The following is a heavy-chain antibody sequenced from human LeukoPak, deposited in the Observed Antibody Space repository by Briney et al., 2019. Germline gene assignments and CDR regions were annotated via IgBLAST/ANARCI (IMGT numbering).Heavy chain of an antibody. J-gene: IGHJ4*02. CDR3: AKTYFSYGSGSYPTL. Sequence: GGSLRLSCAASGFTFSSYAMSWVRQAPGKGLGWVSAISGSGGSTYYADSVKGRFTISRDNSKNTLYLQMNSLRAEDTAVYYCAKTYFSYGSGSYPTLWGQGTLVTVSS. D-gene: IGHD3-10*01. CDR1: GFTFSSYA. V-gene: IGHV3-23*01. CDR2: ISGSGGST.